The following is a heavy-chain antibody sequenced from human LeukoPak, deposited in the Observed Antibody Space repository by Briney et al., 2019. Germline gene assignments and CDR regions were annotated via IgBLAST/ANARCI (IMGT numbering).Heavy chain of an antibody. V-gene: IGHV6-1*01. D-gene: IGHD3-22*01. CDR3: ARAVGSYYYDSSGYYFFDY. J-gene: IGHJ4*02. CDR2: TYYRSKWYN. CDR1: GDSVSSNSAA. Sequence: SQTLSLTCTISGDSVSSNSAAWNWIWQSPSRGLEWLGRTYYRSKWYNDYAVSVKSRITINPDTSKNQFSLQLNSVTPEDTAVYYCARAVGSYYYDSSGYYFFDYWGQGTLVTVSS.